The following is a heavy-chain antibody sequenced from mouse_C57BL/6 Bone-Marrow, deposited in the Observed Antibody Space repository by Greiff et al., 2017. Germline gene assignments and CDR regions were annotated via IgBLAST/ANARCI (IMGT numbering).Heavy chain of an antibody. V-gene: IGHV1-84*01. D-gene: IGHD2-4*01. CDR3: ARDDYDDFDY. CDR1: GYTFTDYY. J-gene: IGHJ2*01. CDR2: IYPVSGNT. Sequence: VQLQQSGPELVKPGASVKISCKASGYTFTDYYINWVKQRPGQGLEWIGWIYPVSGNTKYNEKFKGKATLTVDTSSSTAYMQLSILTSEDSAVYFCARDDYDDFDYWGQGTTLTVSS.